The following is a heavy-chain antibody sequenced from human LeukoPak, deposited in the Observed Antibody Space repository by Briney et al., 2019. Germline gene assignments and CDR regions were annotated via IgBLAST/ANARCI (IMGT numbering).Heavy chain of an antibody. V-gene: IGHV1-69*04. J-gene: IGHJ4*02. CDR1: GCTFSSYA. Sequence: GASVKVSFKASGCTFSSYAISWVRQAPGQGLEWMGMIIPILGIANYAQKFQGRVTITADKSTSTGYMELRSLRSEDTAVYYCAGSWSIAVAGTRFDYWGQGTLVTVSS. CDR3: AGSWSIAVAGTRFDY. D-gene: IGHD6-19*01. CDR2: IIPILGIA.